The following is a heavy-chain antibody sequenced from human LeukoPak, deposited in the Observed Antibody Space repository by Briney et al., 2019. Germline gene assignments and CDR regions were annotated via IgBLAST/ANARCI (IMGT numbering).Heavy chain of an antibody. CDR2: VKYDGTNE. CDR3: AKDRGWNYDYFDY. V-gene: IGHV3-30*02. Sequence: GGSLRLSCAASGFTFSNYGMHWVRQAPGKGLEWVAFVKYDGTNENYADSVRGRFTISRDNSKNTLYLQMNSLRAEDTAVYYCAKDRGWNYDYFDYWGQGTLVTVSS. CDR1: GFTFSNYG. D-gene: IGHD1-7*01. J-gene: IGHJ4*02.